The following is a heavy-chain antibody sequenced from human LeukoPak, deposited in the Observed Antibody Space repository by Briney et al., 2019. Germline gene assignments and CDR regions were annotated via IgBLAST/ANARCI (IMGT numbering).Heavy chain of an antibody. Sequence: GGSLRLSCAASGFTFSSYSMNWVRQAPGEGLEWVSSISSSSSYIYYADSVKGRFTISRDNAETSLYLQMSSLRAEDTAVCYCARRSGYTIDYWGQRTLVTVSS. V-gene: IGHV3-21*01. J-gene: IGHJ4*02. CDR1: GFTFSSYS. CDR3: ARRSGYTIDY. CDR2: ISSSSSYI. D-gene: IGHD5-12*01.